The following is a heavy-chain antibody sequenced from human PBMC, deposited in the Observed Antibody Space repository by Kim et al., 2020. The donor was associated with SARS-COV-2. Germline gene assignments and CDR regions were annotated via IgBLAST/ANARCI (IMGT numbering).Heavy chain of an antibody. CDR1: GFTFSSYA. J-gene: IGHJ3*02. Sequence: GGSLRLSCAASGFTFSSYAMSWVRQAPGKGLEWVSAISGSGGSTYYADSVKGRFTISRDNSKNTLYLQMNSLRAEDTAVYYCAKDLTYYYDSSENAFDIWGQGTMVTVSS. CDR2: ISGSGGST. V-gene: IGHV3-23*01. CDR3: AKDLTYYYDSSENAFDI. D-gene: IGHD3-22*01.